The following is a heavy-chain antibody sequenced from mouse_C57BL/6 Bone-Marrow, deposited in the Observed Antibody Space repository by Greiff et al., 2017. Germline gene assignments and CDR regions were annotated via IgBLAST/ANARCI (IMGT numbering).Heavy chain of an antibody. Sequence: QVQLQQPGAELVMPGASVKLSCNASGYTFTSYWMHWVKQRPGQGLEWIGEIDPSDSYTNYNQKFKGKSTLTVDKSSSTAYMQLRSLTSEDSAVYCCARGDLDYWGQGTTLTVSS. CDR2: IDPSDSYT. J-gene: IGHJ2*01. V-gene: IGHV1-69*01. D-gene: IGHD2-13*01. CDR1: GYTFTSYW. CDR3: ARGDLDY.